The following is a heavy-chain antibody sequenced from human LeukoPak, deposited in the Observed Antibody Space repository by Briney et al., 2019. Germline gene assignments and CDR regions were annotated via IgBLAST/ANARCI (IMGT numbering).Heavy chain of an antibody. CDR1: GGSFSGYY. V-gene: IGHV4-34*01. CDR3: ARGRITIS. CDR2: INHSGST. D-gene: IGHD3-3*01. Sequence: SETLSLTCAVFGGSFSGYYWSCIRQPPGKGLEWIGEINHSGSTNYNPSLKSRVTISVDTSKNQFSLKLSSVTAADTSVYYCARGRITISWGQGTLVTVSS. J-gene: IGHJ5*02.